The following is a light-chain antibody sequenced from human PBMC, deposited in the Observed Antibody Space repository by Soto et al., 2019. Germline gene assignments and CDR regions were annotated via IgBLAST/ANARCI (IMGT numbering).Light chain of an antibody. CDR2: AAS. J-gene: IGKJ5*01. Sequence: DIQMTQSPSSLSASVGDRVSITYRASQDISNYLAWYQQKPGKLPKLLIYAASTLQSGVPSRFSGSGSGRVFTLTISSLQPEDVATYYCQESNSYPITFGQGTRLEIK. V-gene: IGKV1-27*01. CDR1: QDISNY. CDR3: QESNSYPIT.